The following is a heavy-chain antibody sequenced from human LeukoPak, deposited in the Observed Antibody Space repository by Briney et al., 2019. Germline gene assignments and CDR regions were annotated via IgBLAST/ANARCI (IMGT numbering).Heavy chain of an antibody. Sequence: GGSLRLSWAASGFTFSSYSVNWVRQAPGEGLEWVSSISSSSSYIYYADSVKGRFTISRDNAKNSLYLQMNSLRAEDTALYYCARRYYYDSSGYHSPLDYWGQGTLVTVSS. D-gene: IGHD3-22*01. CDR1: GFTFSSYS. J-gene: IGHJ4*02. V-gene: IGHV3-21*04. CDR3: ARRYYYDSSGYHSPLDY. CDR2: ISSSSSYI.